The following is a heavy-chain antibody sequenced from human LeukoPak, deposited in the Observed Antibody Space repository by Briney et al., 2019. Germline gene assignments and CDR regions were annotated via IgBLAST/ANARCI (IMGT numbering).Heavy chain of an antibody. Sequence: SQTLSLTCAISGDSFSSNSAAWNWIRQSPSRGLEWLGRTYYRSKLYNDYAVSVKSRITINPDTSKNQFSLQLNSVTPEDTAVYYCARDLGSSSWGYYYYYMDVWGKGTTVTVSS. J-gene: IGHJ6*03. D-gene: IGHD6-13*01. CDR1: GDSFSSNSAA. V-gene: IGHV6-1*01. CDR3: ARDLGSSSWGYYYYYMDV. CDR2: TYYRSKLYN.